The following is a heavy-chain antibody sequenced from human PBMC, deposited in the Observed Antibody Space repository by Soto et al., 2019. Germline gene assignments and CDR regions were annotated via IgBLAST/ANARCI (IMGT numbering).Heavy chain of an antibody. J-gene: IGHJ3*02. Sequence: PGGSLRLSCAASGFTFSSYSMNWVRQAPGKGLEWVSYISSGSSTIYYADSVKGRFTISRDNAKNSLYLQMNSLRDEDTAVYYCARAITIFGVVRDTDAFDIWGQGTMVTVSS. V-gene: IGHV3-48*02. CDR3: ARAITIFGVVRDTDAFDI. D-gene: IGHD3-3*01. CDR2: ISSGSSTI. CDR1: GFTFSSYS.